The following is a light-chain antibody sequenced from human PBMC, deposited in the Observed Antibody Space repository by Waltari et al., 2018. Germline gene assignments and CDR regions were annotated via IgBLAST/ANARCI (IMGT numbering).Light chain of an antibody. CDR2: DVS. Sequence: EIVLTQSADTLSLSKGERATLSCRASQSVISSLDCYPQKPGQAPRLLIYDVSYRATGVPARFSGSGSGTDFTLTISSLEPEDFAVNYGQWRSNWPPVTFGQGTRLEIK. J-gene: IGKJ5*01. V-gene: IGKV3-11*01. CDR1: QSVISS. CDR3: QWRSNWPPVT.